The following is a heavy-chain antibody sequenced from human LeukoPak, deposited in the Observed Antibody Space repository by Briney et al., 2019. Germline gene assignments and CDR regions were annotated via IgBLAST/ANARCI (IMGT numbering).Heavy chain of an antibody. V-gene: IGHV4-38-2*02. CDR1: GYSISSGYY. CDR3: ARVMSDCYNFGFDY. CDR2: IYHSESP. J-gene: IGHJ4*02. Sequence: PSETLSLTCTVSGYSISSGYYWGWIRQPPGKGLEWIGSIYHSESPYYNPSLKSRVTISVDTSKNQFSLKLSSVTSADTAVYYCARVMSDCYNFGFDYWGQGTLVTVSS. D-gene: IGHD5-24*01.